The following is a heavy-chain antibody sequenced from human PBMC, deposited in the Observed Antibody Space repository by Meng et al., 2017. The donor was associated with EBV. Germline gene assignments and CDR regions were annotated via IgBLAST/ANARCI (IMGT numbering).Heavy chain of an antibody. D-gene: IGHD6-13*01. J-gene: IGHJ5*02. V-gene: IGHV2-5*02. CDR1: GFSLSTSGVG. Sequence: HITLKESGPTPVKPTQTLKLTCTFAGFSLSTSGVGVGWIRQPPGKALEWLALIYWDDDKRYSPSLKSRLTITKDTSKNQVVLTMTNMDPVDTATYYCAHRRDEYSSSWYGWFDPWGQGTLVTVSS. CDR2: IYWDDDK. CDR3: AHRRDEYSSSWYGWFDP.